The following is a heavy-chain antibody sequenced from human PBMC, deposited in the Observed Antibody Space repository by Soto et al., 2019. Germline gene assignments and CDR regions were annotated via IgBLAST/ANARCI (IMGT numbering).Heavy chain of an antibody. Sequence: ASVKVSCKASGYTSTSYGISWVRQAPGQGLEWMGWISAYNGNTNYAQKLQGRVTMTTDTSTSTAYMELRSLRSDDTAVYYCARDWKQWLVLGNWFDSWGQGTLVTVSS. CDR3: ARDWKQWLVLGNWFDS. D-gene: IGHD6-19*01. CDR2: ISAYNGNT. J-gene: IGHJ5*01. V-gene: IGHV1-18*01. CDR1: GYTSTSYG.